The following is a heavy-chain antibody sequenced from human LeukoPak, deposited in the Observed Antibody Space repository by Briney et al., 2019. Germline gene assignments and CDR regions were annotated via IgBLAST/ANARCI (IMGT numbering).Heavy chain of an antibody. CDR2: IYHSGST. D-gene: IGHD2-2*01. CDR1: GGSISSGGYS. V-gene: IGHV4-30-2*01. CDR3: ARGEQRSRVPAAHFDY. Sequence: SETLSLTCAVSGGSISSGGYSWRWIRQPPGKGLEWIVYIYHSGSTYYNPSLKSRVTISVDRSKNQFSLKLSSVTAADTAVYYCARGEQRSRVPAAHFDYWGQGTLVTVSS. J-gene: IGHJ4*02.